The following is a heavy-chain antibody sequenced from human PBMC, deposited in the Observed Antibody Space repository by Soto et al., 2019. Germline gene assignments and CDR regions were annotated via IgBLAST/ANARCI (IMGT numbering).Heavy chain of an antibody. Sequence: QVQLVQSGAEVKKPGSSVKVSCKASGGTFSSYTISWVRQAPGQGLEWMGRIIPILGIANYAQKFQGRVTITADKSTITAYMELSSLRSEDTAVYYCARAHYGSGSGNYYYGMDVWGQGTTVTVSS. CDR2: IIPILGIA. V-gene: IGHV1-69*02. CDR1: GGTFSSYT. D-gene: IGHD3-10*01. J-gene: IGHJ6*02. CDR3: ARAHYGSGSGNYYYGMDV.